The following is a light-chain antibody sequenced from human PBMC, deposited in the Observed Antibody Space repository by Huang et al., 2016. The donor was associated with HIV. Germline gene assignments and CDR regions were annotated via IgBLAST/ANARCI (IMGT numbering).Light chain of an antibody. CDR1: QGVRSNY. Sequence: EIVLTQSPGTLSLSPGERATLSCRASQGVRSNYLAWYQQKPGQAPRRLIYDASTRATGIPDRFSGSGSGTGFTLTISRLEPEDFAVYFCQQYGSSPRTFGQGTKVEIK. J-gene: IGKJ1*01. CDR3: QQYGSSPRT. CDR2: DAS. V-gene: IGKV3-20*01.